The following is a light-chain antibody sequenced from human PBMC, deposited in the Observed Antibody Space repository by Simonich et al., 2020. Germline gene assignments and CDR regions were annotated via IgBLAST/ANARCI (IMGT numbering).Light chain of an antibody. CDR3: QQRSNWPPALT. CDR2: DAA. V-gene: IGKV3-11*01. Sequence: EIVLTQSPATLSLSPGERATLSCRASQSVSSYLAWYQQKPGQAPRLLIYDAANRATCIPARFSGSGSGTDFTLTISRLEPEDFAVYYCQQRSNWPPALTFGGGTKVEIK. CDR1: QSVSSY. J-gene: IGKJ4*01.